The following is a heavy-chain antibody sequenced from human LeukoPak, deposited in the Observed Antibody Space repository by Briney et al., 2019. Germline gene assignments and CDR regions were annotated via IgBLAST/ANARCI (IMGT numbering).Heavy chain of an antibody. Sequence: PSETLSLTCAVYGGSFSGYYWSWIRQPPGKGLEWIGEINHSGSTNYNPPLKSRVTISVDTSKNQFSLKLSSVTAADTAVYYCASPGYSSSWDPWGQGTLVTVSS. CDR2: INHSGST. CDR1: GGSFSGYY. J-gene: IGHJ5*02. CDR3: ASPGYSSSWDP. D-gene: IGHD6-13*01. V-gene: IGHV4-34*01.